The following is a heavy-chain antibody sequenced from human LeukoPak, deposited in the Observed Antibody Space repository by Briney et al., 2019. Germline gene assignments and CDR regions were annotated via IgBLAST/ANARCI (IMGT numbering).Heavy chain of an antibody. D-gene: IGHD1-1*01. J-gene: IGHJ5*02. CDR2: IYYSGGS. CDR1: GGSITSGDYY. CDR3: ARTKDTTVIMFDN. V-gene: IGHV4-30-4*01. Sequence: SQTLSLTCTVSGGSITSGDYYWSWIRQSPGMGLAWIGYIYYSGGSHYNPSLRSRVTISIDWSKNQLSLKLSSVTAADTAVYYCARTKDTTVIMFDNWGQGTLVTVSS.